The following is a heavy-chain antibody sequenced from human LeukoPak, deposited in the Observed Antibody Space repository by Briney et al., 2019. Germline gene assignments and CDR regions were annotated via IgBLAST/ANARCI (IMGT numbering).Heavy chain of an antibody. V-gene: IGHV3-53*01. CDR2: IYGGGGT. CDR1: GFTFSDYY. CDR3: AREIEAAYYDY. D-gene: IGHD6-13*01. J-gene: IGHJ4*02. Sequence: GGSLRLSCAASGFTFSDYYMSWVRQAPGKGLEWVSVIYGGGGTYYADSVKGRFTVSRDDSKNTLYLQMNSLRAEDTAVYYCAREIEAAYYDYWGQGTLVSVSS.